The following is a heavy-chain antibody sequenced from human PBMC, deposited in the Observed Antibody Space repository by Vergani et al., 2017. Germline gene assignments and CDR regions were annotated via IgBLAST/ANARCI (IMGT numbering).Heavy chain of an antibody. D-gene: IGHD3-10*01. J-gene: IGHJ4*02. CDR1: GYTFTDFY. Sequence: VQLVQSGTEVKKPGASVRVSCKTSGYTFTDFYLHWVRQAPGQGLEWLGWINPDSGGTNYAQEFKGRVSITRDTSTSTAYMELSSLTSDDTAVYFCARDRWYYGSGSPLYWGQGTLVTVSS. V-gene: IGHV1-2*02. CDR2: INPDSGGT. CDR3: ARDRWYYGSGSPLY.